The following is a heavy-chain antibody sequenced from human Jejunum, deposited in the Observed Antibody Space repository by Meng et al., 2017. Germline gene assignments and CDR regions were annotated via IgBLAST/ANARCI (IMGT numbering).Heavy chain of an antibody. D-gene: IGHD3-22*01. Sequence: GGSLRLSCAASGFNFHGYAMHWVRQAPGKGLEWVAGVSFDGTVTFYADSVKGRFTISRDNSKNTLFLQMNGLRTEDTAMYYCARAGGFSSEYPWGQGTLVTVSS. CDR2: VSFDGTVT. CDR1: GFNFHGYA. CDR3: ARAGGFSSEYP. V-gene: IGHV3-30*01. J-gene: IGHJ5*02.